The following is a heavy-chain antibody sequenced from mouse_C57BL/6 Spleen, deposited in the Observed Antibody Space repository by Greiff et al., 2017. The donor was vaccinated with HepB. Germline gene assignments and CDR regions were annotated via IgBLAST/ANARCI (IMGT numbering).Heavy chain of an antibody. V-gene: IGHV1-63*01. CDR3: ARGHYYYGSSSYYFDY. Sequence: VQLQQSGAELVRPGTSVKMSCKASGYTFTNYWIGWAKQRPGHGLEWIGDIYPGGGYTNYNEKFKGKATLTADKSSSTAYMQFSSLTSEDSAIYYCARGHYYYGSSSYYFDYWGQGTTLTVSS. CDR1: GYTFTNYW. CDR2: IYPGGGYT. D-gene: IGHD1-1*01. J-gene: IGHJ2*01.